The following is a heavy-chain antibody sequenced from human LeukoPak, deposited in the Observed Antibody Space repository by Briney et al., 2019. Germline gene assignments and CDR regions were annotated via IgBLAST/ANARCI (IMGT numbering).Heavy chain of an antibody. D-gene: IGHD3-16*01. Sequence: NPSETLSLTCTISDDFISRYYWNWIRQPPGKGLEWIGYIHYSGSTNYNPSLKSRVTMSVDTSKNQFSLNLNSVTAADTAMYFCTRLLRSRYFDSWGQGTLVTVSS. CDR1: DDFISRYY. V-gene: IGHV4-59*01. CDR3: TRLLRSRYFDS. J-gene: IGHJ4*02. CDR2: IHYSGST.